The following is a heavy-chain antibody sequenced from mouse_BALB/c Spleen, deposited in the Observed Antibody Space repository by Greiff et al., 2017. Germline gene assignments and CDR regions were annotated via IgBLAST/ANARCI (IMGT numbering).Heavy chain of an antibody. J-gene: IGHJ2*01. CDR3: AREGATVDDY. Sequence: QVQLQQPGAELVKPGASVKLSCKASGYTFTSYWMHWVKQRPGQGLEWIGEINPSNGRTNYNEKFKSKATLTVDKSSSTAYMQLSSLTSEDSAVYYCAREGATVDDYWGQGTTLTVSS. CDR1: GYTFTSYW. CDR2: INPSNGRT. V-gene: IGHV1S81*02. D-gene: IGHD1-1*01.